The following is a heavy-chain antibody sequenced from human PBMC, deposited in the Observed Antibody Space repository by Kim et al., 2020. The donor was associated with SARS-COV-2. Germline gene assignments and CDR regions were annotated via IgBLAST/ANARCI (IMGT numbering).Heavy chain of an antibody. CDR2: IIPIFGTA. CDR3: ARFSMTTAKTGHAFDI. J-gene: IGHJ3*02. D-gene: IGHD4-4*01. V-gene: IGHV1-69*13. CDR1: GGTFSSYA. Sequence: SVKVSCKASGGTFSSYAISWVRQAPGQGLEWMGGIIPIFGTANYAQKFQGRVTITADESTSTAYMELSSLRSEDTAVYYCARFSMTTAKTGHAFDIWGQGTMVTVSS.